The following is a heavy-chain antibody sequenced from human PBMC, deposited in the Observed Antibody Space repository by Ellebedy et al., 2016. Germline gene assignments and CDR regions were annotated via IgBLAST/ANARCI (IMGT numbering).Heavy chain of an antibody. CDR1: GFTFSSYA. CDR2: ISYDGSNK. V-gene: IGHV3-30-3*01. D-gene: IGHD3-10*01. Sequence: GESLKISCAASGFTFSSYAMHWVRQAPGKGLEWVAVISYDGSNKYYADSVKGRFTISRDNSKNTLYLQMNSLRDEDTAVYYCARAPNTLPYGSGSYYPNYFDYWGQGTLVTVSS. CDR3: ARAPNTLPYGSGSYYPNYFDY. J-gene: IGHJ4*02.